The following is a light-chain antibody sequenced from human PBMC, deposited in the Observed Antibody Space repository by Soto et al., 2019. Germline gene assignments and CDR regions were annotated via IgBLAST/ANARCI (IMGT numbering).Light chain of an antibody. Sequence: IQLTQSPSSLSASVGDRVTITCRASQGIRSYLAWYQQKPGKAPKLLIYAASTLQSGVPSRFSGSGYGTDFTLTISSLQPEDFATYYCQQLNGYPITFGGGTTV. J-gene: IGKJ4*01. CDR1: QGIRSY. CDR2: AAS. CDR3: QQLNGYPIT. V-gene: IGKV1-9*01.